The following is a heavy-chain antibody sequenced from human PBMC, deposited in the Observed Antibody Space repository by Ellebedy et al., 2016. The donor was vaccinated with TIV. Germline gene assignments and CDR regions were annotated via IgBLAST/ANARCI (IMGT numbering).Heavy chain of an antibody. J-gene: IGHJ4*02. CDR1: GFTFSSYA. CDR2: ITGSGGGT. D-gene: IGHD6-19*01. Sequence: GESLKISCAASGFTFSSYAMSWVRQAPGKGLEWVSAITGSGGGTYYADSVKGRFTISRDNSNNSLYLQMNSLRAEDTAVYYCAKGSQWLGRTCFDYWGQGTLVTVSS. CDR3: AKGSQWLGRTCFDY. V-gene: IGHV3-23*01.